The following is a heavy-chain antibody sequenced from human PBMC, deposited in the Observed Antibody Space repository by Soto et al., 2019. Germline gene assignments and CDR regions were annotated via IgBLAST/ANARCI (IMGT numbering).Heavy chain of an antibody. CDR1: GFTFSNAW. V-gene: IGHV3-15*07. CDR3: TTVWYCFDSSGFAPLDY. Sequence: LTLSCAASGFTFSNAWMNWVRQAPGKGLGWVGRIKSKTDGGTTDYAAPVKGRFTISRDDSKNTLYLQMNSLKTEDTAVYYCTTVWYCFDSSGFAPLDYWGQGTLVSVSS. D-gene: IGHD3-22*01. J-gene: IGHJ4*02. CDR2: IKSKTDGGTT.